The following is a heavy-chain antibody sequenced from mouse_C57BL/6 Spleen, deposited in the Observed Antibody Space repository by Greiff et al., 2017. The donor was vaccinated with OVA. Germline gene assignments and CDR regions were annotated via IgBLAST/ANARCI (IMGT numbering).Heavy chain of an antibody. CDR1: GYTFTSYW. V-gene: IGHV1-50*01. CDR2: IDPSDSYT. CDR3: GYYGSSPWFAY. J-gene: IGHJ3*01. D-gene: IGHD1-1*01. Sequence: QVQLQQPGAELVKPGASVKLSCKASGYTFTSYWMQWVKQRPGQGLEWIGEIDPSDSYTNYNQKFKGKATLTVDTSSSTAYMQLSSLTSEDSAVYYGGYYGSSPWFAYWGQGTLVTVSA.